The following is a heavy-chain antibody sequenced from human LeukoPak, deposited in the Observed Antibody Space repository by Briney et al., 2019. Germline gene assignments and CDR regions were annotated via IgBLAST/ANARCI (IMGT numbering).Heavy chain of an antibody. Sequence: GGSLRLSCAASGFTFSSYAMSWVRQAPGKGLEWVSAIRGSGGSTYYADSVKGRFTISRDNSKNTLYLQMNSLRAEDTAVYYCATLGSSRGYYFDYWGQGTLVTVSS. J-gene: IGHJ4*02. D-gene: IGHD1-26*01. V-gene: IGHV3-23*01. CDR2: IRGSGGST. CDR3: ATLGSSRGYYFDY. CDR1: GFTFSSYA.